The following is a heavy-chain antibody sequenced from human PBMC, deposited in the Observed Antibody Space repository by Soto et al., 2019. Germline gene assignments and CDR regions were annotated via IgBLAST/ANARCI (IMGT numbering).Heavy chain of an antibody. J-gene: IGHJ6*02. CDR3: AKVLYSGYSRYYYYGMDV. Sequence: EVQLLESGGGLVQPGGSLRLSCAASGFTFSSYAMSWVRQAPGKGMEWVSAISGSGGSPYYADSVKGRFTISRDNSKNTLYLQMNSLRAEDTAVYYCAKVLYSGYSRYYYYGMDVWGQGTTVTVSS. D-gene: IGHD5-12*01. V-gene: IGHV3-23*01. CDR2: ISGSGGSP. CDR1: GFTFSSYA.